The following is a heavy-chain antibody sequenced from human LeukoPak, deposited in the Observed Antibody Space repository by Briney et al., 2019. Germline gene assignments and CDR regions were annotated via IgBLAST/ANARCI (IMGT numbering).Heavy chain of an antibody. CDR2: INPSGGST. CDR1: VYTFTSYY. D-gene: IGHD4-23*01. J-gene: IGHJ4*02. V-gene: IGHV1-46*01. CDR3: ARASGGYGGMEDY. Sequence: GASVNVSYKASVYTFTSYYMHWVRQAPGQGLEWMGIINPSGGSTSYAQKFQGRVTMTRDTSTSTVYMELSSLRSEDTAVYYCARASGGYGGMEDYWGQGTLVTVSS.